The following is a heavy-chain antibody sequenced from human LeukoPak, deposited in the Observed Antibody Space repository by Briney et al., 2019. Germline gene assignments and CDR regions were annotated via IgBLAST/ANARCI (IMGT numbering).Heavy chain of an antibody. CDR1: GGSISSSSYY. J-gene: IGHJ4*02. CDR2: IYYSGST. Sequence: PSETLSLTCTVSGGSISSSSYYWSWIRQPPGKGLEWIGYIYYSGSTNYNPSLKSRVTISVDTSKNQFSLKLSSVTAADTAVYYCAREAAFGYDSSGYYYGVDYWGQGTLVTVSS. CDR3: AREAAFGYDSSGYYYGVDY. D-gene: IGHD3-22*01. V-gene: IGHV4-61*01.